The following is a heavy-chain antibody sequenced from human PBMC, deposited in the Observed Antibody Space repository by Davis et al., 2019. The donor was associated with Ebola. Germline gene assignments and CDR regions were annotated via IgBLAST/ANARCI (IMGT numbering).Heavy chain of an antibody. J-gene: IGHJ4*02. CDR3: VRLVGPN. CDR2: IKSDGSTT. CDR1: GFSFSSYW. Sequence: PGESLRLSCAASGFSFSSYWMHWVRQAPGKGLVWVSNIKSDGSTTNYADSVKGGFTISRDNAKNTLYLQMNNLRAEDAAVYYCVRLVGPNWGQGTLVAVSS. V-gene: IGHV3-74*01.